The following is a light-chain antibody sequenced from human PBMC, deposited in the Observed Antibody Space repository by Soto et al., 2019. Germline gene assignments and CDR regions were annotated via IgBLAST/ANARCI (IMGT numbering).Light chain of an antibody. CDR1: QSISSW. J-gene: IGKJ1*01. V-gene: IGKV1-5*03. CDR2: NAS. Sequence: DIQMTQSPSTLSASVGDRVTITCRASQSISSWLAWYQQRPGQARKLLIYNASSLESGVPSRFSGSGSGTEFSITISSLQPEDFVTYYCQQYNSYSTFGQGTKLEIK. CDR3: QQYNSYST.